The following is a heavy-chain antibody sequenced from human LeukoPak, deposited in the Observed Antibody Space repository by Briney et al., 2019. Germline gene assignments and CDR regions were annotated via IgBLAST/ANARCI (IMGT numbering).Heavy chain of an antibody. Sequence: PSETLSLTCAVYGGSFSGYYWSWIRQPPGKWLEWIGEINHSGSTNYNPSLKSRVTISVDTSKNQFSLKLSSVTAADTAVYYCARAKGSYNSGAFDIWGQGTMVTVSS. V-gene: IGHV4-34*01. CDR1: GGSFSGYY. CDR3: ARAKGSYNSGAFDI. J-gene: IGHJ3*02. D-gene: IGHD1-26*01. CDR2: INHSGST.